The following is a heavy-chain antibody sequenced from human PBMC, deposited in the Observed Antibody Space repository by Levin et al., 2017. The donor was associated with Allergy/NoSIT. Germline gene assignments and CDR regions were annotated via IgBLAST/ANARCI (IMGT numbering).Heavy chain of an antibody. CDR1: GGSISNYY. Sequence: ASETLSLTCTVSGGSISNYYWSWIRQPPGKVLEWIGYIYYSGSTNYNPSLKSRVTISVDTSKNQFSLKLSSVTAADTAVYYCARERYSSSSRGTFDYWGQGTLVTVSS. J-gene: IGHJ4*02. V-gene: IGHV4-59*01. CDR2: IYYSGST. D-gene: IGHD6-6*01. CDR3: ARERYSSSSRGTFDY.